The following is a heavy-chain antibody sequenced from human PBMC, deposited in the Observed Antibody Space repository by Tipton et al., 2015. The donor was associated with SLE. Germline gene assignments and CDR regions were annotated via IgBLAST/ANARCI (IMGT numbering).Heavy chain of an antibody. D-gene: IGHD3-16*01. Sequence: TLSPTCTVSGGSISSYYWSWIRQPPGKGLEWIGSIYYSGSTYYNPSLKSRVTISVDTSKNQFSLKLSSVTAADTAVYYCAGSSERGSFKLDYWGQGTLVTVSS. CDR2: IYYSGST. V-gene: IGHV4-59*01. CDR1: GGSISSYY. CDR3: AGSSERGSFKLDY. J-gene: IGHJ4*02.